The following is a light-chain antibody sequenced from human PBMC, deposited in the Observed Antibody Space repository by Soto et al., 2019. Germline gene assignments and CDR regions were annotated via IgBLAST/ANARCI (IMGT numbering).Light chain of an antibody. CDR1: NSDVGGYNY. V-gene: IGLV2-14*01. J-gene: IGLJ1*01. CDR3: TSYTTSSTLRYV. Sequence: QSVLTQPASVSRSPGQSITISCAGTNSDVGGYNYVSWFRQHPGKAPKLVIYDVSNRPSGVSSRFSGSKSGNTASLTISGLQAEDEADYYCTSYTTSSTLRYVFGTGTKVTVL. CDR2: DVS.